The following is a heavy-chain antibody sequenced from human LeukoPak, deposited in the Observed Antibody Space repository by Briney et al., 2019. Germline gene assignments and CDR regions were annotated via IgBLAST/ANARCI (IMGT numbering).Heavy chain of an antibody. Sequence: PGGSLRLSCAASGFTFSNAWMSWVRQAPGKGLEWVGRIKSKSDSGTTDYAAPVEGRFTISRDDSKNTLFLQMNSLKTEDTAVYYCTSNLIHCGGDCYHFDYWGQGTLVTVSS. CDR3: TSNLIHCGGDCYHFDY. D-gene: IGHD2-21*02. CDR2: IKSKSDSGTT. CDR1: GFTFSNAW. J-gene: IGHJ4*02. V-gene: IGHV3-15*01.